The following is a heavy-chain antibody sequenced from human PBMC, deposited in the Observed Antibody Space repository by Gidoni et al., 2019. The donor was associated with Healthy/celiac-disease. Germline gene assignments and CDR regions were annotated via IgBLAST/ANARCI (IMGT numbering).Heavy chain of an antibody. CDR2: IIPIFGTA. J-gene: IGHJ6*02. CDR1: GGTFSSCA. Sequence: QVQLVQSGAEVKKPGSSVKVSCKDSGGTFSSCAISWVRQAPGQGREWMGGIIPIFGTANYAQKFQGRVTITADESTSTAYMELSSLRSEDTAVYYCARPHHPYCSGGSCYYYYGMDVWGQGTTVTVSS. D-gene: IGHD2-15*01. CDR3: ARPHHPYCSGGSCYYYYGMDV. V-gene: IGHV1-69*01.